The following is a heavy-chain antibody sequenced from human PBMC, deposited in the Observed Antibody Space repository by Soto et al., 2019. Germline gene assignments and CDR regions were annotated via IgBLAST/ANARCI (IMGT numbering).Heavy chain of an antibody. V-gene: IGHV1-3*01. CDR3: ATDPRLYCSSTSCYAGRYYFDY. Sequence: ASVKVSCKASGYTFTSYAIHWVRQAPGQRLEWMGWINAGNSDTKYSQKFQGRVTMTEDTSTDTAYMELSSLRSEDTAVYYCATDPRLYCSSTSCYAGRYYFDYWGQGTLVTVSS. J-gene: IGHJ4*02. D-gene: IGHD2-2*01. CDR1: GYTFTSYA. CDR2: INAGNSDT.